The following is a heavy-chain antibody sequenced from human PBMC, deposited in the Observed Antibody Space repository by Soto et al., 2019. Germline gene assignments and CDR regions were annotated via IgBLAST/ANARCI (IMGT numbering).Heavy chain of an antibody. Sequence: QVQLVQSGAEVQKPGSSVKVSCKASGGTFSSYAISWVRQAPGQGLEWMGGIIPIFGTANYAQKFQGRVTITADESTSTAYMELSSLRSEDTAVYYCARCSIFVTRSSYYGMDVWGQGTTVTVSS. J-gene: IGHJ6*02. CDR2: IIPIFGTA. CDR3: ARCSIFVTRSSYYGMDV. D-gene: IGHD3-3*02. V-gene: IGHV1-69*01. CDR1: GGTFSSYA.